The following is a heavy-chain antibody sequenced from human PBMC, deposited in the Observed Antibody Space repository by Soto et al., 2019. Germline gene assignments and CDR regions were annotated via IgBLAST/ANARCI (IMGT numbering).Heavy chain of an antibody. D-gene: IGHD2-2*01. CDR1: GGSISSYY. V-gene: IGHV4-59*01. J-gene: IGHJ4*02. Sequence: SETLSLTCTVSGGSISSYYWSWIRQPPGKGLEWIGYIYYSGSTNYSPSLKSRVTISVDTSKNQFSLKLSSVTAADTAVYYCARSLQLLLIDYWGQGTLVTAPQ. CDR3: ARSLQLLLIDY. CDR2: IYYSGST.